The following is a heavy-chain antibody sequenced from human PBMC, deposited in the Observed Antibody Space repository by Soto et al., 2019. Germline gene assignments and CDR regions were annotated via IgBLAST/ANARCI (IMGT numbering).Heavy chain of an antibody. CDR2: IYYSGTT. CDR1: GASVSSATHY. J-gene: IGHJ4*02. CDR3: ARTYYYGSGSLYYFDY. Sequence: SETLSLTCTVSGASVSSATHYWNWIRQPPGKPLEWIGYIYYSGTTNYNPSLRSRVTISLDRSNDQFSLKLSSVTAADTAVYYCARTYYYGSGSLYYFDYWGQGTLVTVS. V-gene: IGHV4-61*01. D-gene: IGHD3-10*01.